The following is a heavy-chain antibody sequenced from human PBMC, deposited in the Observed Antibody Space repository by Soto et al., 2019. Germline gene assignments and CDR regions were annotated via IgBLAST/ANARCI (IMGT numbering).Heavy chain of an antibody. V-gene: IGHV1-46*01. CDR2: INPSGGST. D-gene: IGHD6-19*01. J-gene: IGHJ4*02. Sequence: GASVKVSCKASGYTFTSYYMHCVRQAPGQGLEWMGIINPSGGSTSYAQKFQGRVTMTRDTSTSTVYMELSSLRSEDTAVYYCATTKAKYSSGWYLNYFDYWGQGTLVTVSS. CDR1: GYTFTSYY. CDR3: ATTKAKYSSGWYLNYFDY.